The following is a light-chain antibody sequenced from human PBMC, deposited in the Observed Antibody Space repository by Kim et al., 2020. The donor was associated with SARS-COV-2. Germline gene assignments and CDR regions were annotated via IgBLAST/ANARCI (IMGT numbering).Light chain of an antibody. Sequence: GQRVTISCSGGRSNVGTNPVTWYQQLPGTAPKLLIYSNNQRPSGVPDRFSGSKSDTSASLAISGLQSEDEADYHCASWDDSLIGPVFGGGTQLTVL. CDR1: RSNVGTNP. CDR3: ASWDDSLIGPV. J-gene: IGLJ7*01. CDR2: SNN. V-gene: IGLV1-44*01.